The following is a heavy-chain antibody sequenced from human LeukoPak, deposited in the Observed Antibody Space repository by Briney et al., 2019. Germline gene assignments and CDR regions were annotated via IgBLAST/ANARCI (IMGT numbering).Heavy chain of an antibody. CDR1: GYTFTSYG. CDR3: ARGEGRTYCSGGSCYGGMSYYYGMDV. J-gene: IGHJ6*04. CDR2: ISAYNGNT. V-gene: IGHV1-18*04. Sequence: GASVKVSCKASGYTFTSYGISWVRQAPGQGLERMGWISAYNGNTNYAQKLQGRVTMTTDTSTSTAYMELRSLRSDDTAVYYCARGEGRTYCSGGSCYGGMSYYYGMDVWGKGTTVTVSS. D-gene: IGHD2-15*01.